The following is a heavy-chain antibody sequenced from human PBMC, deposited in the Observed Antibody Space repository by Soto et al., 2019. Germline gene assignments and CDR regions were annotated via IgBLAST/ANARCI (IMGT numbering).Heavy chain of an antibody. J-gene: IGHJ4*02. CDR2: ISYSGTT. D-gene: IGHD4-17*01. V-gene: IGHV4-30-4*01. CDR3: ATMGTPVTGLYYFDY. CDR1: GGSISSGNYY. Sequence: SETLSLTCTVSGGSISSGNYYWSWIRQPPGKGLEWIGFISYSGTTHYSASLRSRVSISVDTSKYQFSLDLSSVTAADTAVYYCATMGTPVTGLYYFDYWGQGTLVTVSS.